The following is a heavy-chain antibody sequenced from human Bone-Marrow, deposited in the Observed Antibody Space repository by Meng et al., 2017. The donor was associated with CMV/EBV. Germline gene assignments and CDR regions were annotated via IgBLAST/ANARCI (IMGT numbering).Heavy chain of an antibody. CDR2: INPNSGGT. CDR1: GYTFTGYY. D-gene: IGHD4-23*01. CDR3: ARGWTTVVTGPYDDY. J-gene: IGHJ4*02. Sequence: ASVKVSCKASGYTFTGYYMHWVRQAPGQGLEWMGWINPNSGGTNYAQKFQGRVTMTRDTSISTAYMELSRLKSDDTAVYYCARGWTTVVTGPYDDYWGQGTLVTVSS. V-gene: IGHV1-2*02.